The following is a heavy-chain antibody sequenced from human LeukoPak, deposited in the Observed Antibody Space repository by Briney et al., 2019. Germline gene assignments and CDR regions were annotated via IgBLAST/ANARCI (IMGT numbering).Heavy chain of an antibody. CDR2: IGTAGDP. CDR1: GFTFSTYA. Sequence: PGGSLRLSCAASGFTFSTYAMGWVRQATGKGLEWVSAIGTAGDPYYPGSVKGRFTISRENAKNSLYLQMNSLRAGDTAVYCCARADSSGWYFDYWGQGTLVTVSS. CDR3: ARADSSGWYFDY. D-gene: IGHD6-19*01. J-gene: IGHJ4*02. V-gene: IGHV3-13*05.